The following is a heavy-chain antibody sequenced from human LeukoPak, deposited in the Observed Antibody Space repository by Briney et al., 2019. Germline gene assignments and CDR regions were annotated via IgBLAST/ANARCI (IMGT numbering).Heavy chain of an antibody. V-gene: IGHV3-23*01. CDR1: GFAFGSEA. Sequence: GGSLRLSCAVSGFAFGSEAMSWVRQSPARGLEWVASISPGGGTTYYADYVKGRFTISRDNSKNTLYLQMNGLRAEDTAVYYCARTVTYWYFDLWGRGTLVTVSS. CDR2: ISPGGGTT. D-gene: IGHD4-17*01. J-gene: IGHJ2*01. CDR3: ARTVTYWYFDL.